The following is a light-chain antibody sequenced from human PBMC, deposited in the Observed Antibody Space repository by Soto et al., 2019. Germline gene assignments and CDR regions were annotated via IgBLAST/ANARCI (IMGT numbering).Light chain of an antibody. V-gene: IGKV1-39*01. CDR1: QIINSY. CDR3: QPSYSTPIT. Sequence: DIQMTQSPSSLSASVGDRVTITCLASQIINSYLNWYQQEPGKAPKFLIYAASSLQSGVTSRFSGSGSGTDFTLTISSLQPEDFATYYCQPSYSTPITFGQGTRLDIK. CDR2: AAS. J-gene: IGKJ5*01.